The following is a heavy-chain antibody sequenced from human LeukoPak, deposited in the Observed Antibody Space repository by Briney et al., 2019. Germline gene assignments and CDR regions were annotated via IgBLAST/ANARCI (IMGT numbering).Heavy chain of an antibody. J-gene: IGHJ4*02. CDR2: IYYSGST. Sequence: SQTLSLICTVSGGSISSGDYYWSWIRQPPGKGLEWIGYIYYSGSTYYNPSLKSRVTISVDTSKNPFSLKLSSVTAADTAVYYCARGQGEVLRFLEWLFHYFDYWGQGTLVTVSS. CDR3: ARGQGEVLRFLEWLFHYFDY. CDR1: GGSISSGDYY. D-gene: IGHD3-3*01. V-gene: IGHV4-30-4*08.